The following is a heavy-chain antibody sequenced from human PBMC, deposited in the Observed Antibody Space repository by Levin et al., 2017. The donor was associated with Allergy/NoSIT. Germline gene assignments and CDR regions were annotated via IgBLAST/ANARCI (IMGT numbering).Heavy chain of an antibody. J-gene: IGHJ4*02. D-gene: IGHD1-26*01. V-gene: IGHV3-9*01. CDR2: ISWNSGSI. CDR3: AKDYSGSYGYYFDY. CDR1: GFTFDDYA. Sequence: GGSLRLSCAASGFTFDDYAMHWVRQAPGKGLEWVSGISWNSGSIGYADSVKGRFTISRDNAKNSLYLQMNSLRAEDTALYYCAKDYSGSYGYYFDYWGQGTLVTVSS.